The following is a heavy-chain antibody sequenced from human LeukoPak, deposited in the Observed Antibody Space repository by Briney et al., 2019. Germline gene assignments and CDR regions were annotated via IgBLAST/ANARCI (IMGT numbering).Heavy chain of an antibody. V-gene: IGHV1-18*01. CDR2: ISTGTGDT. Sequence: ASVKVSCKASGYMFTTYGISWVRQAPGQGLEWMGWISTGTGDTNYAQKFQDRVTMTIDTSANTAHMELRSLRSDDTAVYYCARAAAGALLIWFLGDGMDVWGQGTTVTVSS. CDR3: ARAAAGALLIWFLGDGMDV. CDR1: GYMFTTYG. D-gene: IGHD1-26*01. J-gene: IGHJ6*02.